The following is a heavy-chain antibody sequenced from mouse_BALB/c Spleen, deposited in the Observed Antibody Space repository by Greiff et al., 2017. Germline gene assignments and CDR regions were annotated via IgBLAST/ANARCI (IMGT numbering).Heavy chain of an antibody. J-gene: IGHJ4*01. CDR2: ISYDGSN. CDR3: ARDYYRYDGYAMDY. V-gene: IGHV3-6*02. Sequence: EVKLQESGPGLVKPSQSLSLTCSVTGYSITSGYYWNWIRQFPGNKLEWMGYISYDGSNNYNPSLKNRISITRDTSKNQFFLKLNSVTTEDTATYYCARDYYRYDGYAMDYWGQGTSVTVSS. CDR1: GYSITSGYY. D-gene: IGHD2-14*01.